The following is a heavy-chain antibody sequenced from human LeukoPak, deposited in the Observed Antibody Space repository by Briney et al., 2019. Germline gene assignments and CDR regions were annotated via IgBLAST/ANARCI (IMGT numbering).Heavy chain of an antibody. Sequence: GASLKISCKGSGSSFTSYWIGWVRQMPGKGLEWMGIIYPGDSDSRVSLSFEGQVTISADKSINTAYLQWSSLKASDTAMYYCARYPLGYCNTTSCPELYMDVWGKGTTVTVSS. CDR1: GSSFTSYW. J-gene: IGHJ6*03. CDR2: IYPGDSDS. V-gene: IGHV5-51*01. D-gene: IGHD2-2*01. CDR3: ARYPLGYCNTTSCPELYMDV.